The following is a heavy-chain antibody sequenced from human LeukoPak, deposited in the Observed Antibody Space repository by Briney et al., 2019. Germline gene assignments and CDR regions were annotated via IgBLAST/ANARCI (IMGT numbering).Heavy chain of an antibody. J-gene: IGHJ4*02. Sequence: ASVKVSCKASGYTFTDYYMHWVRQAPGQGLEWMGRINPKSGGTNYAQEFQGRVTMTRDTSINTAYMELSRVRSDDTAVYYCAISTSPYVIEVWTNGPLDYWGQGTLVTVSS. V-gene: IGHV1-2*06. CDR2: INPKSGGT. CDR1: GYTFTDYY. D-gene: IGHD3-22*01. CDR3: AISTSPYVIEVWTNGPLDY.